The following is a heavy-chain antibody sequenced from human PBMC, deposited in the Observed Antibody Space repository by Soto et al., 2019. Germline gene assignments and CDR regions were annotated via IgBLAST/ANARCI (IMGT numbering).Heavy chain of an antibody. V-gene: IGHV4-39*01. D-gene: IGHD3-3*01. J-gene: IGHJ6*02. CDR2: IYYGGST. Sequence: SETLSLTCTVSGGSISSSSYYWGWIRQPPGKGLEWIGSIYYGGSTYYNPSLKSRVTISVDTSKNHFSLKLSFVTAADTAVYYCAGIKYYYFWSGYYDPGPYYYYGMDVWGQGTTVTVSS. CDR3: AGIKYYYFWSGYYDPGPYYYYGMDV. CDR1: GGSISSSSYY.